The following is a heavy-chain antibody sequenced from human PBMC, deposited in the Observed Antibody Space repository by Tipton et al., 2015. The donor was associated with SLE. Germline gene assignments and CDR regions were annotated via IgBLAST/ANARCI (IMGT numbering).Heavy chain of an antibody. Sequence: QLVQSGGGLVQPGGSLRLSCAASGFTVSSNYMSWVRQAPGKGLEWVSVIYSGGSTYYADSVKGRFTISRDNSKNTLYLQMNSLRAEDTAVYYCAKDISEASLVAATPLDYWGQGTLVTVSS. CDR1: GFTVSSNY. V-gene: IGHV3-53*01. CDR3: AKDISEASLVAATPLDY. J-gene: IGHJ4*02. CDR2: IYSGGST. D-gene: IGHD2-15*01.